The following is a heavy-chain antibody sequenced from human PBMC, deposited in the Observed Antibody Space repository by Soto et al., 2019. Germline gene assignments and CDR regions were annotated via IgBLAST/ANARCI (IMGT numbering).Heavy chain of an antibody. CDR1: GFTFSSYW. CDR3: VRGASSGYYRIDY. V-gene: IGHV3-74*01. D-gene: IGHD3-22*01. J-gene: IGHJ4*02. Sequence: DVHLVESGGDLVPPGGSLRLSCAASGFTFSSYWMHWVRQVPGKGLVWVSRISPDGKNTNYADSVKGRFTISRDNAKNTVFLQMNSLRVEDMAVYYCVRGASSGYYRIDYWGQGALVTVSS. CDR2: ISPDGKNT.